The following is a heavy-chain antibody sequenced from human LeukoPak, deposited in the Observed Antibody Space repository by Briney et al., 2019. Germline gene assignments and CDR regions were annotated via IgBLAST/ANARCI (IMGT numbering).Heavy chain of an antibody. V-gene: IGHV3-13*04. CDR3: TREDDWYFDL. CDR1: GFTFSNYD. Sequence: EGSLRLSCASSGFTFSNYDMLWVRQAAGKGLEWVSAISTAGDTYYPGSEKGRFTISRDNAKNSLYLQMRGLRVDDTAVYYCTREDDWYFDLWGRGTPVTVSS. J-gene: IGHJ2*01. CDR2: ISTAGDT.